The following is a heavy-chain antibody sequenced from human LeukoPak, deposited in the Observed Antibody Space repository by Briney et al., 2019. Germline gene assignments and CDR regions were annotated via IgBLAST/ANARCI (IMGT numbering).Heavy chain of an antibody. Sequence: AAVKVSCKDSGYTFSAYYIHWVRQAPGHGLEWMGWINPNNGDTVYAQRFQGRGTMTRDTSISTAYMELTGLSFDDTAVYYCARFLFGTKFYFDFWGQGTLVTVSS. CDR1: GYTFSAYY. CDR3: ARFLFGTKFYFDF. CDR2: INPNNGDT. D-gene: IGHD1-7*01. J-gene: IGHJ4*02. V-gene: IGHV1-2*02.